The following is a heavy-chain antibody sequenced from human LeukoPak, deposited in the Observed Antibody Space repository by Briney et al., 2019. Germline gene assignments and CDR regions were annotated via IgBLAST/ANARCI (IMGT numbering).Heavy chain of an antibody. Sequence: GGSLRLSCAASGSTFSSYGMNWVRQAPGKGLEWVAVISYDGSNKYYADSVKGRFTISRDNSKNTLYLQMNSLRAEDTAVYYCAKRMGPSIAATDLDYWGQGTLVTVSS. J-gene: IGHJ4*02. V-gene: IGHV3-30*18. D-gene: IGHD6-13*01. CDR2: ISYDGSNK. CDR3: AKRMGPSIAATDLDY. CDR1: GSTFSSYG.